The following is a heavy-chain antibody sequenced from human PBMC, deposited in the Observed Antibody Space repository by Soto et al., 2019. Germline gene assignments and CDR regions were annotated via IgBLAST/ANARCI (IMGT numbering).Heavy chain of an antibody. V-gene: IGHV3-48*01. J-gene: IGHJ3*02. D-gene: IGHD2-15*01. CDR1: GFTCSSYS. CDR2: ISSSSSTI. Sequence: EVQLVESGGGLVQPGGSLRLSCAASGFTCSSYSMNWVRQAPGKGLEWVSYISSSSSTIYYADSVKGRFTISRDNAKNSLYLQMNSLRAEDTAVYYCARFGVVVVVAATYDAFDIRGQGTMVTVSS. CDR3: ARFGVVVVVAATYDAFDI.